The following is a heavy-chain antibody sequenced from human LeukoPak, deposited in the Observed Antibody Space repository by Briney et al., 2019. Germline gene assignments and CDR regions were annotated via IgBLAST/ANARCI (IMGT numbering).Heavy chain of an antibody. V-gene: IGHV1-18*01. CDR2: ISAYNGNT. CDR1: GYTFTSYG. Sequence: ASVKVSCKASGYTFTSYGISWVRQAPGRGLEWMGWISAYNGNTNYAQKLQGRVTMTTDTSTSTAYMELRSLRSDDTAVYYCARVSRPSSNTIFGVVTPFNWFDPWGQGTLVTVSS. D-gene: IGHD3-3*01. J-gene: IGHJ5*02. CDR3: ARVSRPSSNTIFGVVTPFNWFDP.